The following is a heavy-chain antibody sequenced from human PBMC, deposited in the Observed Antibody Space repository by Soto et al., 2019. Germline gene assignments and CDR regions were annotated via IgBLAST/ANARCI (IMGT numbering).Heavy chain of an antibody. CDR2: ISYDGSNK. CDR1: GSTFSSYA. D-gene: IGHD6-13*01. J-gene: IGHJ6*02. CDR3: ARDLVGKGSSSWYCGMDV. V-gene: IGHV3-30-3*01. Sequence: QVQLVESGGGVVQPGRSLRLSCAASGSTFSSYAMHWVRQAPGKGLEWVAVISYDGSNKYYADSVKGRITISRDNSKNTLYLQMNSLRAEDTAVYYCARDLVGKGSSSWYCGMDVWGQGTTVTVSS.